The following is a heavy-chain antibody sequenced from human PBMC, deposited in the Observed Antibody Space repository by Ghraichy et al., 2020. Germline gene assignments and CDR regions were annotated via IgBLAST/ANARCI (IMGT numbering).Heavy chain of an antibody. D-gene: IGHD2-2*01. CDR1: GFTFSSYS. Sequence: GESLNISCAASGFTFSSYSMNWVRQAPGKGLEWVLSISSSSSYIYYADSVKGRFTISKDNAKNSLYLQMNSLRAEDTAVYYCASQIDIVVVPAAPIIAGYYYYGMDVWGQGTTVTVSS. J-gene: IGHJ6*02. V-gene: IGHV3-21*01. CDR2: ISSSSSYI. CDR3: ASQIDIVVVPAAPIIAGYYYYGMDV.